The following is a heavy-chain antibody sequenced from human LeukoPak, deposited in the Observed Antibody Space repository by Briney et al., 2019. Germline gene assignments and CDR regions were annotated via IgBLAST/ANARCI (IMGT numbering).Heavy chain of an antibody. CDR2: IYTSGST. J-gene: IGHJ4*02. CDR3: ARSRSSPYYFDY. V-gene: IGHV4-4*07. CDR1: GGSINSY. Sequence: PSETLSLTCTVSGGSINSYWSWIRQPAGKGLEWIGRIYTSGSTNYNPSLKSRVTMSVDTSKNQFSLKLSSVTAADTAVYYCARSRSSPYYFDYWGQGTLVTVSS. D-gene: IGHD6-6*01.